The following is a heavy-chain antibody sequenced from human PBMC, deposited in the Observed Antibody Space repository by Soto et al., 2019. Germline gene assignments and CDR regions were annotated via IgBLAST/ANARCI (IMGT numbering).Heavy chain of an antibody. CDR2: IRSKAYGGTT. V-gene: IGHV3-49*03. CDR3: TIYAAYVGSKFDY. D-gene: IGHD4-17*01. Sequence: GGPVRLACTDSGFTFGDYAMSWFRQAPGKGLEWVGLIRSKAYGGTTEYAASVKGRFTISRDDSKSIDYLQMNSLKTEDTAVYYCTIYAAYVGSKFDYWGQGT. J-gene: IGHJ4*02. CDR1: GFTFGDYA.